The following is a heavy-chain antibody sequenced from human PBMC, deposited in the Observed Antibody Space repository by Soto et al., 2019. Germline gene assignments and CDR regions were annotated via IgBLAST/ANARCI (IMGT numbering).Heavy chain of an antibody. V-gene: IGHV4-59*01. CDR2: IYYSGST. CDR1: GGSISSYY. CDR3: ARILSFPATYCSGGSCYLYYFDY. J-gene: IGHJ4*02. Sequence: SETLSLTCTVSGGSISSYYWSWIRQPPGKGLEWIGYIYYSGSTNYNPSLKSRVTISVDTSKNQFSLKLSSVTAADTAVYYCARILSFPATYCSGGSCYLYYFDYWGQGTLVTVSS. D-gene: IGHD2-15*01.